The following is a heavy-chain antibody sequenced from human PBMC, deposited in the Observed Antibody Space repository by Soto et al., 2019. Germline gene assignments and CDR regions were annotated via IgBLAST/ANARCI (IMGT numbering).Heavy chain of an antibody. CDR2: ISGSGSPT. CDR3: AKDHYGDLDY. Sequence: GGSLRLSCVASGFTFISYAIIGVRHAPGKGLEWVSTISGSGSPTYYADSVKGSFTISRDNSKGTLYLQMNSLGAEDTAVYYCAKDHYGDLDYWGQGTPFTVSS. V-gene: IGHV3-23*01. J-gene: IGHJ4*02. D-gene: IGHD4-17*01. CDR1: GFTFISYA.